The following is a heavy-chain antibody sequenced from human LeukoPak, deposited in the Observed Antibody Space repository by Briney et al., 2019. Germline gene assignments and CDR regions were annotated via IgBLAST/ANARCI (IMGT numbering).Heavy chain of an antibody. V-gene: IGHV3-30*18. CDR1: GFTFSSYG. CDR2: ISYDGSSM. D-gene: IGHD2-8*01. J-gene: IGHJ6*02. Sequence: PGRSLRLSCEASGFTFSSYGIHWVRQAPGKGLEWVAVISYDGSSMFYADSVKGRFTVSRDNLKNTLYLQMDSLRAEDSAVYYCAKLPFPSRMSYHYYGMDVWGQGTTVTVSS. CDR3: AKLPFPSRMSYHYYGMDV.